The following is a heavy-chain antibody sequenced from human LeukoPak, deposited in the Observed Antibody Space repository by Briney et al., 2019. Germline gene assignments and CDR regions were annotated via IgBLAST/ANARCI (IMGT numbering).Heavy chain of an antibody. CDR2: INHSGST. J-gene: IGHJ4*02. Sequence: PSETLSLTCSVSGYSIRSGYDWAWIRQSPGKGLEWIGEINHSGSTNYNPSLKSRVTISVDTSKNQFSLKLSSVTAADTAVYYCARVRRDGYNLLDYWGQGTLVTVSS. D-gene: IGHD5-24*01. V-gene: IGHV4-38-2*02. CDR3: ARVRRDGYNLLDY. CDR1: GYSIRSGYD.